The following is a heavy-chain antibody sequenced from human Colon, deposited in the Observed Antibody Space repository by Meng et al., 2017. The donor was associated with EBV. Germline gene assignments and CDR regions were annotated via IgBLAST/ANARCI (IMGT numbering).Heavy chain of an antibody. CDR1: GFNFNDYY. V-gene: IGHV3-11*01. CDR2: ISKMGDGI. CDR3: ARDLGGPRDY. D-gene: IGHD6-25*01. J-gene: IGHJ4*02. Sequence: GGRFVKPGGCLSLSRAASGFNFNDYYMTWIRQAPGKGLEWVAFISKMGDGISYAESVRGRFTISRDSATHSLYLQMNSLRAEDTAVYYCARDLGGPRDYWGQGTLVTVSS.